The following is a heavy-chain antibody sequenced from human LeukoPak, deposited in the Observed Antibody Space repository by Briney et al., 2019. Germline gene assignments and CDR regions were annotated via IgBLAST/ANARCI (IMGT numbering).Heavy chain of an antibody. V-gene: IGHV4-38-2*02. CDR1: GYSISSGYY. J-gene: IGHJ4*02. CDR2: IYHSGST. CDR3: ARGRGYSSGWYVY. D-gene: IGHD6-19*01. Sequence: SETLSLTCTVSGYSISSGYYWGWIRQPPGQGLEWIGSIYHSGSTYYNPSLKSRVTISVDTSKNQFSLKLSSVTAADTAVYYCARGRGYSSGWYVYWGQGTLVTVSS.